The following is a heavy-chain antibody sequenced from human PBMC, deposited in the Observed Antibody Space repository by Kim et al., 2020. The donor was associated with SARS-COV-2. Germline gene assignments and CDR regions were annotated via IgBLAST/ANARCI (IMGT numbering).Heavy chain of an antibody. Sequence: SETLSLTCAVSGGSISSGGYSWSWIRQPPGKGLEWIGYIYHSGSTYYNPSLKSRVTISVDRSKNQFSLKLSSVTAADTAVYYCARKSATPYNWFDPWGQGTLVTVSS. V-gene: IGHV4-30-2*01. CDR1: GGSISSGGYS. CDR2: IYHSGST. CDR3: ARKSATPYNWFDP. D-gene: IGHD2-15*01. J-gene: IGHJ5*02.